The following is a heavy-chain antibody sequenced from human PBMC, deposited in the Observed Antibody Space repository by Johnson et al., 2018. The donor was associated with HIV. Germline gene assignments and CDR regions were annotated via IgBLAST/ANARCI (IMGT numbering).Heavy chain of an antibody. CDR2: IKQDGSEK. J-gene: IGHJ3*02. CDR3: ARDPSPIVGATYAFDI. D-gene: IGHD1-26*01. Sequence: MLLVESGGGVVQPGGSLRLSCAASGFTFSSYWMSWVRQAPGKGLEWVANIKQDGSEKYYVDSVKGRFTISRDNAKNSLYLQMNSLRAEDTAVYYCARDPSPIVGATYAFDIWGQGTMVTVSS. CDR1: GFTFSSYW. V-gene: IGHV3-7*05.